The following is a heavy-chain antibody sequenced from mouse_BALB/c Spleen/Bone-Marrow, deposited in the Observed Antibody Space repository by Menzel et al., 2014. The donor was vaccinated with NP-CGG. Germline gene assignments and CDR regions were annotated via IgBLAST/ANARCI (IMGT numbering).Heavy chain of an antibody. Sequence: VQLQQSGAELMKPGASVKISCKASGYRFXGYWIEWVIQRPGHGLEWIGEILPGSGSYNYNEKFKGKATFTADTSSNIAYMQLSSLATEDSADYYFARWHYGNYYYAMDYWGQGTSVTVSS. D-gene: IGHD2-1*01. CDR1: GYRFXGYW. V-gene: IGHV1-9*01. J-gene: IGHJ4*01. CDR2: ILPGSGSY. CDR3: ARWHYGNYYYAMDY.